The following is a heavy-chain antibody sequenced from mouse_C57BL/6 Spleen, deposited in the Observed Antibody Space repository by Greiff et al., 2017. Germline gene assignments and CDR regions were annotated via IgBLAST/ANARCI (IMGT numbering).Heavy chain of an antibody. V-gene: IGHV1-69*01. Sequence: QVQLQQPGAELVMPGASVKLSCKASGYTFTSYWMHWVKQRPGQGLEWIGEIDPSDSYTNYNQKFKGKSTLTVDKSSSTAYMQLSSLTSEDSAVYYGALITTVVARYYFDYWGQGTTLTVSS. CDR1: GYTFTSYW. CDR3: ALITTVVARYYFDY. D-gene: IGHD1-1*01. J-gene: IGHJ2*01. CDR2: IDPSDSYT.